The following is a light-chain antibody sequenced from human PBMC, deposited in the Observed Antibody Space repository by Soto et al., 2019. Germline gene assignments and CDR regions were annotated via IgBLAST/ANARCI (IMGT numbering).Light chain of an antibody. Sequence: EIVMTQAPATLYVSPGESATLACRASQSVSSNLAWYQQKPGQAPRLLIYGASTRATCIPARFSGSVSWTEFTLTISSLQSEDFAVYYCQQYNNWPRTFGQGTKV. CDR2: GAS. J-gene: IGKJ1*01. V-gene: IGKV3-15*01. CDR1: QSVSSN. CDR3: QQYNNWPRT.